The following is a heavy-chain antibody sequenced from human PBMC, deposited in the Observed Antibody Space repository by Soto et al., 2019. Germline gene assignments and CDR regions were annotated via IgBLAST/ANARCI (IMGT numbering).Heavy chain of an antibody. CDR3: ARDDEYSGNGVVV. Sequence: QVQLVESGGGVVQPGRSLRLSCAASEFTFSNYGMHWVRQAPGKGLEWVAVILNDGSTRYHADSVKDRFTISRDNSKNTLYLQMHSLRAEDTGVYYCARDDEYSGNGVVVWGQGTTVTVS. CDR2: ILNDGSTR. V-gene: IGHV3-33*01. J-gene: IGHJ6*02. CDR1: EFTFSNYG. D-gene: IGHD3-10*01.